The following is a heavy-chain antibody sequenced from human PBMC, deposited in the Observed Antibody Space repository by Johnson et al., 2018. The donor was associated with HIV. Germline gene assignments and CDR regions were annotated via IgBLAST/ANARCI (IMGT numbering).Heavy chain of an antibody. J-gene: IGHJ3*02. Sequence: QVQLVESGGGVVQPGGSLRLSCAASGFTFSSYGMHWVRQAPGKGLEWVAFIRYDGSNKYYADSVKGRFTISRDNSKNTLYLQMNSLRAEDTAVYYCATQEEYGDYYGAFDIWGQGTMVTVSS. CDR3: ATQEEYGDYYGAFDI. CDR2: IRYDGSNK. V-gene: IGHV3-30*02. D-gene: IGHD4-17*01. CDR1: GFTFSSYG.